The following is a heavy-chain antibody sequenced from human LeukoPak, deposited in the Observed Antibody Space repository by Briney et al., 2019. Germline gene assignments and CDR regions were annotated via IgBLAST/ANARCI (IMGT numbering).Heavy chain of an antibody. V-gene: IGHV1-18*01. J-gene: IGHJ1*01. CDR2: ISGYNGNT. D-gene: IGHD2-21*02. Sequence: ASVKVSCKASGYTFTSYGISWVRQAPGQGLEWMGWISGYNGNTNYARKLQGRVAMTTDTSTSTAYMELRSLRSDDTALYYCARDGGVTPSELNCWGQGTLVTVSS. CDR3: ARDGGVTPSELNC. CDR1: GYTFTSYG.